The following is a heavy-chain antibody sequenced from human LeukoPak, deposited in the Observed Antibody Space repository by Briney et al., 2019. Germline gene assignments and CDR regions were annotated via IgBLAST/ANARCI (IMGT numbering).Heavy chain of an antibody. CDR1: GYTFTSYD. J-gene: IGHJ5*02. CDR2: MNPNSGNT. D-gene: IGHD2-8*02. V-gene: IGHV1-8*01. Sequence: ASVKVSCKASGYTFTSYDINWVRQATGQGLEWMGWMNPNSGNTGYAQKFQGRVTITRNTSISTAYMELSSLRSEDTAVYYCARGLGVLDWFDPWGQGTLVTVSS. CDR3: ARGLGVLDWFDP.